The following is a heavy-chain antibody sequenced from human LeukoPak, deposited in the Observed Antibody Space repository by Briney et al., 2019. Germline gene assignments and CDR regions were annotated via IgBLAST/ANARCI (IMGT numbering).Heavy chain of an antibody. V-gene: IGHV1-46*01. Sequence: ASVKVSCKASGYTFTNYYMHWVRQAPGQGLEWMGIINPSGGSTSSAQKFQGRVTMTRDTSTSTSYMELSSLRSEDTAVYYCARDHRDSSSSRGYYFDYWGQGTLVTVSS. D-gene: IGHD6-6*01. CDR1: GYTFTNYY. J-gene: IGHJ4*02. CDR3: ARDHRDSSSSRGYYFDY. CDR2: INPSGGST.